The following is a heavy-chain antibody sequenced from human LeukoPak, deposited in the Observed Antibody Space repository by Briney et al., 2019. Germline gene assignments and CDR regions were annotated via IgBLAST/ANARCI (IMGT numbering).Heavy chain of an antibody. J-gene: IGHJ4*02. Sequence: GGSLRLSCGASGFPFSAYSMNWVRRAPGKGLEWVSSISGSSAYVYYADSVKGRFTVSRDNAKNSLYLQMSSLRAEDTAVYYCAKAYYDSSGYSYYFDYWGQGTPVTVSS. CDR2: ISGSSAYV. CDR3: AKAYYDSSGYSYYFDY. CDR1: GFPFSAYS. V-gene: IGHV3-21*01. D-gene: IGHD3-22*01.